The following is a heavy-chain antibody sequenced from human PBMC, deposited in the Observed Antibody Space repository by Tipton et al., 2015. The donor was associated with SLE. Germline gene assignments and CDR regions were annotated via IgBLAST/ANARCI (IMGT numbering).Heavy chain of an antibody. J-gene: IGHJ5*02. V-gene: IGHV4-61*09. Sequence: TLSLTCTVSGGSISSGSYYWSWIRQPAGKGLEWIGHIYTSGSTNYNPSPKSRVTISVDTSKNQFSLKLSSVTAADTAVYYCARPPTAWGQGTLVTVSS. CDR3: ARPPTA. CDR2: IYTSGST. D-gene: IGHD4-11*01. CDR1: GGSISSGSYY.